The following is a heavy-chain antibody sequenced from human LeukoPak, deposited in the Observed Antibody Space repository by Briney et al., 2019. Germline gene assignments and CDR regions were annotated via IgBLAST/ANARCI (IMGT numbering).Heavy chain of an antibody. Sequence: GASVKVSCKASGYTFTSYGISWVRQAPGQGLEWMGWISAYNGNTNYAQKLQGRVTMTTDTSTSTAYMELRSLRSDDTAVYYCARGSYYYDSSGYFLTPIDYWGQGTLVTVSS. CDR1: GYTFTSYG. V-gene: IGHV1-18*01. CDR3: ARGSYYYDSSGYFLTPIDY. J-gene: IGHJ4*02. D-gene: IGHD3-22*01. CDR2: ISAYNGNT.